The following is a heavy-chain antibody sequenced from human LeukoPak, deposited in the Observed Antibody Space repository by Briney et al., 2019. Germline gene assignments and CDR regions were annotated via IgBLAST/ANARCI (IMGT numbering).Heavy chain of an antibody. CDR2: IWYDGSNK. CDR3: ARDASRSYDLDY. CDR1: GFTFSSYG. J-gene: IGHJ4*02. D-gene: IGHD1-26*01. V-gene: IGHV3-33*01. Sequence: GRSLRLSCAASGFTFSSYGMHWVRQAPGKGLEWVAVIWYDGSNKYYADSVKGRFTISRDNSKNTLYLQMNSLRAEDTAVYYCARDASRSYDLDYWGQGTLVTVSS.